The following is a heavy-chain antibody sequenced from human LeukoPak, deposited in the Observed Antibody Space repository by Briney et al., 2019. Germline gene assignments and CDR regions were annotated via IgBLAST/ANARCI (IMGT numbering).Heavy chain of an antibody. D-gene: IGHD3-3*01. CDR1: GFSLSSNGVG. Sequence: SGPTLVKPTQTLTLTCSFSGFSLSSNGVGVGWIRQPPGKALEWLAFIFWDDNQHYNPSLKTRLTITKDTSKNQVVLTMTNMDPVDTATYYRAHRGMLFGVVITFDYWSQGTLVTVSS. CDR3: AHRGMLFGVVITFDY. V-gene: IGHV2-5*02. J-gene: IGHJ4*02. CDR2: IFWDDNQ.